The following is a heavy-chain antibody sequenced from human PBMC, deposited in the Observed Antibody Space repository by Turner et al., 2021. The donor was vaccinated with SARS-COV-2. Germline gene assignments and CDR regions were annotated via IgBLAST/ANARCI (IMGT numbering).Heavy chain of an antibody. Sequence: QVQLVQSGAEVKMPGASVKVSCKALGYTFIDYYIHWVRQAPGQGLKWMGWNNPNSGGTNYAQRFQGRVTMTGDTSISTAYMELSTLRSDDTAVYYCARSVSWLQSLTVDYWGQGTLVTVSS. CDR3: ARSVSWLQSLTVDY. J-gene: IGHJ4*02. D-gene: IGHD5-12*01. CDR2: NNPNSGGT. V-gene: IGHV1-2*02. CDR1: GYTFIDYY.